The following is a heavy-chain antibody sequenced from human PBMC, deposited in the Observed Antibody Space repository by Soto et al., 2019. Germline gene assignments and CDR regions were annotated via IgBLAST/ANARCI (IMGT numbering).Heavy chain of an antibody. D-gene: IGHD4-17*01. V-gene: IGHV3-23*01. CDR1: GFTFNHYA. Sequence: ESGGGLVQPGGSLRLACTASGFTFNHYAMSWVRQAPGKGLEWVSAVSGRGGSTKYADSVKGRFIISRDNSNSTLYLQMDSLRGEDTAVYYCAKDSTVTTSLYFYYYGFDVRGQGTTVTVSS. CDR2: VSGRGGST. J-gene: IGHJ6*01. CDR3: AKDSTVTTSLYFYYYGFDV.